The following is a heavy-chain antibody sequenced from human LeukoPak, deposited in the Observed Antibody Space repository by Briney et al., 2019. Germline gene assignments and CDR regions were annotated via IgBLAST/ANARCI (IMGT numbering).Heavy chain of an antibody. J-gene: IGHJ6*03. CDR3: ARDVGSGSYYYYYYYMDV. Sequence: SETLSLTCAVYGGSFSGYYWSWIRQPPGKGLEWIGEINHSGSTNYNPSLKSRVTISVDTSKNQFSLKLSSVTAADTAVYYCARDVGSGSYYYYYYYMDVWGKGTTVTISS. D-gene: IGHD3-10*01. CDR2: INHSGST. V-gene: IGHV4-34*01. CDR1: GGSFSGYY.